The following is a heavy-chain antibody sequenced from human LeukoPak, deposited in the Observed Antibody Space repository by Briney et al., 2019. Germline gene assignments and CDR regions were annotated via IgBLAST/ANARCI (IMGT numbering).Heavy chain of an antibody. D-gene: IGHD6-19*01. CDR3: AIDIVSSGMWDWFDP. CDR1: GYTFTSYD. J-gene: IGHJ5*02. V-gene: IGHV1-18*01. CDR2: ISAYNGNT. Sequence: ASVKVSCKASGYTFTSYDISWVRQAPGQGLEWIGWISAYNGNTNYAQKLQGRVTMTTDTSTSTAYMELRSLRSDDTAVYYCAIDIVSSGMWDWFDPWGQGTLVTVSS.